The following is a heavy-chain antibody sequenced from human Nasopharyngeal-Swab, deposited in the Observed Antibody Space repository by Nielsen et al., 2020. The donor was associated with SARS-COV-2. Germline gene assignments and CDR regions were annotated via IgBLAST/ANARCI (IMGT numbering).Heavy chain of an antibody. CDR1: GGSISSSSYY. Sequence: SETLSLTCTVSGGSISSSSYYWGWIRQPPGKGLEWIGYIYYSGNTNYNPSLKSRVTILIDTSKSQFSLKLSSVTAADTAVYYCARHTSSSGHLNWFDPWGQGNVVTVSS. V-gene: IGHV4-61*05. J-gene: IGHJ5*02. CDR3: ARHTSSSGHLNWFDP. D-gene: IGHD3-3*01. CDR2: IYYSGNT.